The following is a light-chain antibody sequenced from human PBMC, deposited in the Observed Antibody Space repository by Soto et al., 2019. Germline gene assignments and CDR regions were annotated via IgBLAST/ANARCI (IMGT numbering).Light chain of an antibody. CDR1: QGIISW. J-gene: IGKJ2*01. Sequence: DIQLTQSPSSVSASVGDRVTITCRASQGIISWLAWYQQKPGKAPKLLISAASSLQSGVPSRFSGSGSGTDFTLTINSLQPDDFASYYCLQADSFPYTFGQGTKLEIK. CDR2: AAS. V-gene: IGKV1-12*01. CDR3: LQADSFPYT.